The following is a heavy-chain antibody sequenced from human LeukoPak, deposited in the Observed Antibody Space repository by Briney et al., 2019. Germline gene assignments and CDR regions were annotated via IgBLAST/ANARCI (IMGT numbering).Heavy chain of an antibody. Sequence: GASVKGSCKASGYTFTGYYMHWVRQAPGQGLEWMGRINPNSGGTNYAQKFQGRVTMTRDTSISTAYMELSRLRSEDTAVYYCARDFRLAVAKNWFDPWGQGTLVTVSS. J-gene: IGHJ5*02. CDR1: GYTFTGYY. V-gene: IGHV1-2*06. CDR3: ARDFRLAVAKNWFDP. CDR2: INPNSGGT. D-gene: IGHD6-19*01.